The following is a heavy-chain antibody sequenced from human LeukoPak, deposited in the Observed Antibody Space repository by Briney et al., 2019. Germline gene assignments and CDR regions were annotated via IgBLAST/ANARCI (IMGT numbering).Heavy chain of an antibody. CDR3: ARREYFYDSSGYYSRSDRFGY. Sequence: GESLKISCKDSGHNLATHYINWVRQMPGKGLEWMGRIDPDDCYTNYSPAFQGRVTMSADKSSRTAYLQWSSLEASDTATYYCARREYFYDSSGYYSRSDRFGYWGQGTLVTVSS. J-gene: IGHJ4*02. V-gene: IGHV5-10-1*01. CDR1: GHNLATHY. D-gene: IGHD3-22*01. CDR2: IDPDDCYT.